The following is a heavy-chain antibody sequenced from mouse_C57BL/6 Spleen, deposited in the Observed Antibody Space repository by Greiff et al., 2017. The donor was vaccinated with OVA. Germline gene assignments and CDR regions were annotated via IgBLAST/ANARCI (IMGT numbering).Heavy chain of an antibody. CDR3: ARGAGYYGYFDV. Sequence: QVQLQQSGAELVMPGASVKLSCKASGYTFTSYWMHWVKQRPGQGLEWIGEIDPSDSYTNYNQKFKGKSTLTVDKSSSTAYMQLSSLTSEDSAVYDCARGAGYYGYFDVWGTGTTVTVSS. V-gene: IGHV1-69*01. J-gene: IGHJ1*03. CDR2: IDPSDSYT. D-gene: IGHD2-2*01. CDR1: GYTFTSYW.